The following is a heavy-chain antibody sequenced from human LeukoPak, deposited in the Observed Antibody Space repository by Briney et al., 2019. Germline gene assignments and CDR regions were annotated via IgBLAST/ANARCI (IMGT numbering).Heavy chain of an antibody. CDR3: VTAAMRGRWFDP. CDR2: MNPNSGNT. V-gene: IGHV1-8*01. D-gene: IGHD2-2*01. J-gene: IGHJ5*02. CDR1: GYTFTSYD. Sequence: ASVKVSCKASGYTFTSYDINWVRQATGQGLEWMGWMNPNSGNTGYAQKFQGRVTMTRNTSISTAYMELSSLRSEDTAVHYCVTAAMRGRWFDPWGQGTLVTVSS.